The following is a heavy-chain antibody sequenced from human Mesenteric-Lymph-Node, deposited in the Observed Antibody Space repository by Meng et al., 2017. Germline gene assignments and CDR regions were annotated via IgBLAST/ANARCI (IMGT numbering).Heavy chain of an antibody. J-gene: IGHJ4*02. CDR2: MNPNSGNT. D-gene: IGHD6-19*01. CDR3: ARERESGDSSGWYYFDY. V-gene: IGHV1-8*03. CDR1: GYTFTSYD. Sequence: ASVKVSCKASGYTFTSYDINWVRQATGQGLEWMGWMNPNSGNTGYAQKFQGRVTITRNTSISTAYMELSSLRSEDTAVYYCARERESGDSSGWYYFDYWGQGTLVTVSS.